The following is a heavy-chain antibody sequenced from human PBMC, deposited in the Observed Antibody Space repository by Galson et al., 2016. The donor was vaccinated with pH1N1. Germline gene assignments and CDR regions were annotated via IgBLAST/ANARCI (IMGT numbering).Heavy chain of an antibody. D-gene: IGHD2-8*02. CDR1: GFTFSTYW. CDR3: ARDSGGNLDY. V-gene: IGHV3-7*01. J-gene: IGHJ4*02. Sequence: SLRLSCAASGFTFSTYWMAWVRQAPGKGLEWVANIKQDRSDKNYVDSVKGRFTISRDNAKNSLFLQVNSLRVEDTAVYYCARDSGGNLDYWGQGILVTVSS. CDR2: IKQDRSDK.